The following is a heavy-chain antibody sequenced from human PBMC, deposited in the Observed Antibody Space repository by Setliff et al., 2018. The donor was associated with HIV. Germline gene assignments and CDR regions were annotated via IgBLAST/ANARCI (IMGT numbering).Heavy chain of an antibody. CDR3: ASEAWTSYRSSSGYYYYYMDV. CDR1: GDSVSSASYY. CDR2: IYYSGTT. D-gene: IGHD6-6*01. Sequence: KASETLSLTCTVSGDSVSSASYYWSWIRQPPGKGLEWIGYIYYSGTTKYNPSLKSRVTISVDTSKNQFSLKLRSVTAADTAVYYCASEAWTSYRSSSGYYYYYMDVWGKGTTVTSP. V-gene: IGHV4-61*01. J-gene: IGHJ6*03.